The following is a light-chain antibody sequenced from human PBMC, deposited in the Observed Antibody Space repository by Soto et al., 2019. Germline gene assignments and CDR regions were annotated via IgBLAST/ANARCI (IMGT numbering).Light chain of an antibody. Sequence: QSVLPKTPSVSGAPGQRVTVSFTGRSCNIGAGYDVHWYQHLPGTAPKLLIYGTTNRPSGVPDRFSGSKSGISASLAITGLQADDEADYCYSSYAGTSSTVFATGPKAT. V-gene: IGLV1-40*01. J-gene: IGLJ1*01. CDR2: GTT. CDR1: SCNIGAGYD. CDR3: SSYAGTSSTV.